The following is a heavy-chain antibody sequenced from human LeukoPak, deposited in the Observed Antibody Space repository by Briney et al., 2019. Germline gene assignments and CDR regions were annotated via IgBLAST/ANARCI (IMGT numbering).Heavy chain of an antibody. J-gene: IGHJ5*02. CDR3: AKGASGWYSGQMQES. D-gene: IGHD6-19*01. CDR1: GFTFSTYN. Sequence: GGSLRLSCAASGFTFSTYNMNWVRRTPGKGLEWVSSITTSSSYMFYADSVRGRFTISRDNAENSLYLQMNSLRDEDTAVYYCAKGASGWYSGQMQESWGQGTLVTVSS. CDR2: ITTSSSYM. V-gene: IGHV3-21*01.